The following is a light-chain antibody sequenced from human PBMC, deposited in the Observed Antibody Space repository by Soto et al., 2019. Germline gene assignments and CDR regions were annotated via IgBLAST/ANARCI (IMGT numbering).Light chain of an antibody. Sequence: AIRMTQSPSSLSASTGDRVTITCRASQGISSYLAWYQQKPGKAPKILIYAASTSQSGVPSRFSGSGSGTDFTLTISCRQSEDFATYYCQQDYSYPRTFGQGTKVEIK. J-gene: IGKJ1*01. V-gene: IGKV1-8*01. CDR1: QGISSY. CDR2: AAS. CDR3: QQDYSYPRT.